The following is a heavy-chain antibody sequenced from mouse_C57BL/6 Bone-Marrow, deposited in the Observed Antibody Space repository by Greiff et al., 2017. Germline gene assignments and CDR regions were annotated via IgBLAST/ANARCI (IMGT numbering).Heavy chain of an antibody. J-gene: IGHJ4*01. D-gene: IGHD2-4*01. CDR2: ISNGGGST. CDR3: ARIYYEGAMDY. Sequence: EVKLMESGGGLVQPGGSLKLSCAASGFTFSDYYMYWVRQTPEKRLEWVAYISNGGGSTYYPDTVKGRFTISRDNAKNTLYLQMSRLKSEDTAVYYCARIYYEGAMDYWGQGTSVTVSS. V-gene: IGHV5-12*01. CDR1: GFTFSDYY.